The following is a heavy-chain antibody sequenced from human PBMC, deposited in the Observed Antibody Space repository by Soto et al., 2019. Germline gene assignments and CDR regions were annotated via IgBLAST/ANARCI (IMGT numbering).Heavy chain of an antibody. V-gene: IGHV3-23*01. CDR2: ISGSGGST. J-gene: IGHJ4*02. CDR1: GFTFSSYA. CDR3: AKDATYYDFWSPGAFDY. D-gene: IGHD3-3*01. Sequence: GGSLRLSCAASGFTFSSYAMSWVRQAPGKGLEWVSAISGSGGSTYYADSVKGRFTISRDNSKNTLYLQMNSLRAEDTAVYYCAKDATYYDFWSPGAFDYWGQGTLVTVSS.